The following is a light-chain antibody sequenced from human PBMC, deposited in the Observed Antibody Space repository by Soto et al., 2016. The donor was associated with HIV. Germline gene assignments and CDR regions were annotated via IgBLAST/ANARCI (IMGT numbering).Light chain of an antibody. V-gene: IGKV1-5*03. Sequence: PGRAPKFLLHKASILELGVPSRFSGGGSGTDFSLTISGLQPEDFGTYYCQQYNNLLTFGPGTKVDLK. CDR3: QQYNNLLT. J-gene: IGKJ3*01. CDR2: KAS.